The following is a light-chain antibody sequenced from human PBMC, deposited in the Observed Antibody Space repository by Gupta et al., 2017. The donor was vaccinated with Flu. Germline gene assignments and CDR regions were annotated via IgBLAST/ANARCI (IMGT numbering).Light chain of an antibody. CDR3: TSRDNSRNHFV. CDR2: CNN. Sequence: KTIRITGKRAILRRYYASWPQQTHGLAPVLSIDCNNNRPSGIPDRFSGSNSGTTASLAISGAQAEDEADYYCTSRDNSRNHFVFGGGTKLTVL. V-gene: IGLV3-19*01. J-gene: IGLJ2*01. CDR1: ILRRYY.